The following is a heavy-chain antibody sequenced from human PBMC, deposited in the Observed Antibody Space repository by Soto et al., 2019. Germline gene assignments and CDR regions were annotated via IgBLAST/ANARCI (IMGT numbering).Heavy chain of an antibody. CDR1: GYSFTSYW. J-gene: IGHJ6*02. V-gene: IGHV5-51*01. CDR3: ARQSYYDFWSGSSWYYGKDV. Sequence: GESLKISCKGSGYSFTSYWIGWVRQMPGKGLEWMGIIYPGDFDTRYSPSFQGQVTISADKSISTAYLQWSSLKASDTAMYYCARQSYYDFWSGSSWYYGKDVWGQGTTVTVSS. D-gene: IGHD3-3*01. CDR2: IYPGDFDT.